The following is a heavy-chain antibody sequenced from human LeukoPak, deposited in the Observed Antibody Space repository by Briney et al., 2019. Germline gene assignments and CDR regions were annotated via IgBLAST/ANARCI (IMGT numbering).Heavy chain of an antibody. CDR1: GFTFSSYG. J-gene: IGHJ4*02. CDR2: ISYDGSNK. V-gene: IGHV3-30*18. Sequence: GGSLRLSCAASGFTFSSYGMHWVRQAPAKGLEWVAVISYDGSNKYYADSVKGRFTISRDNSKNTLYLQMNSLRAEDTAVYYCAKDLEQQLDGYYFDYWGQGTLVTVSS. D-gene: IGHD6-13*01. CDR3: AKDLEQQLDGYYFDY.